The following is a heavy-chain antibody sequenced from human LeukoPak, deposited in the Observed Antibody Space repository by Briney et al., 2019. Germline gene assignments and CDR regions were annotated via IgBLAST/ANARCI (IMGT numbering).Heavy chain of an antibody. CDR3: ARGRQGGFFDY. V-gene: IGHV3-66*01. CDR2: IYSGGST. CDR1: GFTVSGNY. J-gene: IGHJ4*02. D-gene: IGHD3-16*01. Sequence: PGGSLRLSCAASGFTVSGNYMTWVRQSPGKGLEWVSVIYSGGSTYYADSLKGRFTISRDNSKNTLYLQMSSLRAEDTAVYYCARGRQGGFFDYWGQGVLVTVSS.